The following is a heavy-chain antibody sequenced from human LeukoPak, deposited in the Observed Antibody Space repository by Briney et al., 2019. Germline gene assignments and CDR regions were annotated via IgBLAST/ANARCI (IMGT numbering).Heavy chain of an antibody. D-gene: IGHD6-19*01. CDR1: GFTFSSYA. Sequence: PGGSLRLSCAASGFTFSSYAMSWVRQAPGKGLEWVSAIRDSGSSTHYADSVKGRFTTSRDNSKNTLYLQKNSLRADDTAIYYCAKSMTLQWRGFFDLWGRGTHVTVSS. CDR2: IRDSGSST. CDR3: AKSMTLQWRGFFDL. V-gene: IGHV3-23*01. J-gene: IGHJ2*01.